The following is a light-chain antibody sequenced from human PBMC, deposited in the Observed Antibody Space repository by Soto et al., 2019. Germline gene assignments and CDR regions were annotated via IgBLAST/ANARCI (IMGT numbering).Light chain of an antibody. CDR2: EFS. J-gene: IGLJ1*01. CDR1: SSDVGAYDY. CDR3: SSYTSSSTRV. Sequence: QSVLTQPASVSGSPGQSITISCTGTSSDVGAYDYVSWYQQHPDTAPKLMIYEFSNRPSGVSNRFSGSKSVNTSTLTISGLQTGDVAGYYCSSYTSSSTRVFGTGTKLTVL. V-gene: IGLV2-14*03.